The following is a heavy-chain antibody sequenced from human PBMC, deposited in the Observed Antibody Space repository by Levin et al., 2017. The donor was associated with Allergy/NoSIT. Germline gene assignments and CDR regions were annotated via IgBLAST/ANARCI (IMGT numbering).Heavy chain of an antibody. V-gene: IGHV3-23*01. CDR1: GFSFSSYA. J-gene: IGHJ4*02. Sequence: LSLPCAASGFSFSSYAMNWVRQAPGKGLEWVSGTTYSGGSTYYADSVKGRFTISRDNSRNTLYLQMNDLRAEDTAVYYCAKDREMTHVFGERASFDYWGQGTLVTVSS. D-gene: IGHD3-10*01. CDR3: AKDREMTHVFGERASFDY. CDR2: TTYSGGST.